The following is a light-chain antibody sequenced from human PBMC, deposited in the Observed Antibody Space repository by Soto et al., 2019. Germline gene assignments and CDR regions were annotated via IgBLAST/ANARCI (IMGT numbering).Light chain of an antibody. V-gene: IGKV3-20*01. J-gene: IGKJ5*01. Sequence: VLTRSPSTLAFSPWDRGTLSCRAIGTVDGNYLAWYHQKPGQAPRLLISGASSRATGIPDRFSGSGSGRDFTLTISRLEPEDFALYYCQHYVERSPITFGQGTRLEIK. CDR2: GAS. CDR1: GTVDGNY. CDR3: QHYVERSPIT.